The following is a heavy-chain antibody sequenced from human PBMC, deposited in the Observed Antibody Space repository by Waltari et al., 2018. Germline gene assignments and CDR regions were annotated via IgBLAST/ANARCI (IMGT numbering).Heavy chain of an antibody. V-gene: IGHV4-38-2*02. CDR3: ARGSRKVATTFDY. CDR1: GYSISSGYY. J-gene: IGHJ4*02. Sequence: QVQLQESGPGLVKPSETLSLTCTVSGYSISSGYYWGWIRQPPGKGLEWIGSIYHSGSTYPNPSLKSRVTISVDTSKNQFSLKLSSVTAADTAVYYCARGSRKVATTFDYWGQGTLVTVSS. D-gene: IGHD5-12*01. CDR2: IYHSGST.